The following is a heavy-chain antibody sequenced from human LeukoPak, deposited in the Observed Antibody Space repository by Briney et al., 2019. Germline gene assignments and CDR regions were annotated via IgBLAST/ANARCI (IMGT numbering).Heavy chain of an antibody. J-gene: IGHJ4*02. V-gene: IGHV3-48*04. Sequence: GSLRLSCAASGFPFSSYGMHWVRQAPGKGLECVSYISSSGSTIYYADSVKGRFTISRDNAKNSLYPQMNSLRAEDTAVYYCARGPGTYGSGSYYNGELDYWGQGTLVTVSS. CDR2: ISSSGSTI. CDR3: ARGPGTYGSGSYYNGELDY. CDR1: GFPFSSYG. D-gene: IGHD3-10*01.